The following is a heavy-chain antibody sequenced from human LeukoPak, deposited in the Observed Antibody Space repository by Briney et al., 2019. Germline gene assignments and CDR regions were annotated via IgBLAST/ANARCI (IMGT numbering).Heavy chain of an antibody. CDR3: ARGLVPLVDYGDPMGLVAFDI. Sequence: ASVKVSCKASGYTFTSYGISWVRQAPGQGLEWMGWISAYNGNTNYAQKLQGRVTMTTDTSTSTAYMELRSLRSDDTAVYYCARGLVPLVDYGDPMGLVAFDIWGQGTMVTVSS. J-gene: IGHJ3*02. V-gene: IGHV1-18*01. D-gene: IGHD4-17*01. CDR1: GYTFTSYG. CDR2: ISAYNGNT.